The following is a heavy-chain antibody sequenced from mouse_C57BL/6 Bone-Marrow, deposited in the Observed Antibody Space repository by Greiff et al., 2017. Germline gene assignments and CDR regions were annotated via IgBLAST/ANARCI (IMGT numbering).Heavy chain of an antibody. V-gene: IGHV1-59*01. CDR3: TSGDPGPWFYY. CDR2: IDPSDSYT. CDR1: GYTFTSYW. J-gene: IGHJ3*01. Sequence: QVHVKQPGAELVRPGTSVKLSCKASGYTFTSYWMHWVKQRPGQGLEWIGVIDPSDSYTNYNQKFKGKATLTVDTSSSTAYMQLSSLTSDDSAVYDCTSGDPGPWFYYWGQGTLVTVSA.